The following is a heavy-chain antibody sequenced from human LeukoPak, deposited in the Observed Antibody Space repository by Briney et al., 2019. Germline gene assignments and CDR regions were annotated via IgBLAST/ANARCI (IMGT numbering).Heavy chain of an antibody. Sequence: AGGSLRLSCAASGFTFSNAWMSWVRQAPGKGLEWVGRIKSNTDGGTTDYAAPVKGRFTISRDDSKNTLYLQMNSLRAEDTAVYYCARDQWLVRDHYMDVWGKGTTVIVSS. D-gene: IGHD6-19*01. CDR3: ARDQWLVRDHYMDV. CDR2: IKSNTDGGTT. J-gene: IGHJ6*03. CDR1: GFTFSNAW. V-gene: IGHV3-15*01.